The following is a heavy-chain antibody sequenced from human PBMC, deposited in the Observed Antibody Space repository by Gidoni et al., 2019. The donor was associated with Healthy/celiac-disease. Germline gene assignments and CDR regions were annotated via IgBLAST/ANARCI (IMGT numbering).Heavy chain of an antibody. CDR1: GGSFSGYY. Sequence: QVQLQQWGAGLLKPSETLSLTCAVYGGSFSGYYWSWIRQPPGKGLEWIGEINHSGSTNYNPSLKSRVTISVDTSKNQFSLKLSSVTAADTAVYYCARLGTMVRGGGNYWGQGTLVTVSS. D-gene: IGHD3-10*01. CDR2: INHSGST. V-gene: IGHV4-34*01. CDR3: ARLGTMVRGGGNY. J-gene: IGHJ4*02.